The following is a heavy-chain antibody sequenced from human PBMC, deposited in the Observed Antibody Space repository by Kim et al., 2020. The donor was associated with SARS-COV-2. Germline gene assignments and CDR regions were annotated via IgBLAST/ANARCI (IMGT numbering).Heavy chain of an antibody. Sequence: KGRFIISRDNAKNSLYLQMNSLRAEDTAVYYCARDKSGYDFWSGPRPYDYWGQGTLVTVSS. V-gene: IGHV3-11*01. CDR3: ARDKSGYDFWSGPRPYDY. D-gene: IGHD3-3*01. J-gene: IGHJ4*02.